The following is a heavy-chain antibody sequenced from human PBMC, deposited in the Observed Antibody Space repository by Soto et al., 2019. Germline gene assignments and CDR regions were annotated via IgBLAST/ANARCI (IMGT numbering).Heavy chain of an antibody. Sequence: PGGSLRLSCAASGFTFSTFPMGWVRQAPGKGLEWVSAISGSGGDTYHADSVKGRFTISRDNSKNTLYLQMNSLRAEDTALYFCAKAVHPCTGGNCYFDYWGQGTLVTVSS. D-gene: IGHD2-8*02. V-gene: IGHV3-23*01. CDR1: GFTFSTFP. CDR3: AKAVHPCTGGNCYFDY. J-gene: IGHJ4*02. CDR2: ISGSGGDT.